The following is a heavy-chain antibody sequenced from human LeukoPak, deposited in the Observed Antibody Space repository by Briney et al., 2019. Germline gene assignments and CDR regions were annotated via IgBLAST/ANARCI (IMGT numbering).Heavy chain of an antibody. V-gene: IGHV3-7*01. CDR1: GFTFTKYW. CDR3: ASENGAPYD. CDR2: IKQDGSER. D-gene: IGHD3-3*01. J-gene: IGHJ4*02. Sequence: GGSLRLSCAASGFTFTKYWMTWVRQAPGKGLEWWENIKQDGSERNYVDTVKDQFIISRDNAKNLLNLQMNSLRDEDTAVYYCASENGAPYDWAQGTLVTVSS.